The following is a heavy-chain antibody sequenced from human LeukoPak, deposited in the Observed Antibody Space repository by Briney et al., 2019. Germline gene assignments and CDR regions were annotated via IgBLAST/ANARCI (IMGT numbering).Heavy chain of an antibody. J-gene: IGHJ5*02. CDR3: VRSPACSSGTCYPNWFDP. D-gene: IGHD2-15*01. V-gene: IGHV5-51*01. Sequence: GESLKISCKGSGYSFTNNWIGWVRQMPGKGLEWMGITFPGDSNTRYSPSFQGQVTISADKSISSAYLQWSSLKASDTAMYYCVRSPACSSGTCYPNWFDPWGQGTLVTVSS. CDR1: GYSFTNNW. CDR2: TFPGDSNT.